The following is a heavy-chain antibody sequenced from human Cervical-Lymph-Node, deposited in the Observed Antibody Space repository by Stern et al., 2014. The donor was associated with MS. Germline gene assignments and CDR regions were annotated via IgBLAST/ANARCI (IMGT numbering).Heavy chain of an antibody. V-gene: IGHV1-69*17. D-gene: IGHD3-16*02. CDR3: ARATSDYIWGTYRFLDS. CDR2: IFSMFAIA. Sequence: VQLVQSGAEVKQPGSSVKVSCKASGGTISNYIIGWVRQAPGQGLEWMGGIFSMFAIANYAEKFQDRVTITADRSTSTAYMDLSSLRSEDTAVYYCARATSDYIWGTYRFLDSWGQGTLVIVSS. J-gene: IGHJ4*02. CDR1: GGTISNYI.